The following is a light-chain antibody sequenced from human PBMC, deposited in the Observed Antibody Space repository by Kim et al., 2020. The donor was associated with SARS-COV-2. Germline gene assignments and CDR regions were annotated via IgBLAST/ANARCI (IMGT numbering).Light chain of an antibody. CDR3: QVWNSGSDQWV. V-gene: IGLV3-21*04. CDR1: NIGTEG. CDR2: FDS. J-gene: IGLJ3*02. Sequence: SYVLTQPPSVSVAPGETARITCGGNNIGTEGVHWYQQKSGQTPTLLIYFDSDWSSGIPERFSGSNSGNTATLTIRRVEAGDEADYYCQVWNSGSDQWVFGGGTQLTVL.